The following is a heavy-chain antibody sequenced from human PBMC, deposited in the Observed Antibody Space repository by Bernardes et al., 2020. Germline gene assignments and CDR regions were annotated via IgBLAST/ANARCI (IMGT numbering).Heavy chain of an antibody. Sequence: ASVKVSCKASGYTFTSYGISWVRQAPGQGLEWMGWISAYNGNTNYAQKLQGRVTMTTDTSTSTAYMELRSLRSDDTAVYYCARDYSDLVYARGDDAFDIWGQGTMVTVSS. D-gene: IGHD2-8*01. CDR2: ISAYNGNT. CDR1: GYTFTSYG. V-gene: IGHV1-18*01. J-gene: IGHJ3*02. CDR3: ARDYSDLVYARGDDAFDI.